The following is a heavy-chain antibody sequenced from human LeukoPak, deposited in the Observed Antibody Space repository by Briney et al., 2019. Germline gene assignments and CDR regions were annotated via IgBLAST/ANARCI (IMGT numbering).Heavy chain of an antibody. D-gene: IGHD3-22*01. V-gene: IGHV3-48*03. CDR2: ISSSGSTI. CDR1: GFTFSSYE. J-gene: IGHJ4*02. Sequence: GGSLRLSCAASGFTFSSYEMNWVRQAPGKGLEWVSYISSSGSTIYYADSVKGRFTISRDNSKNTLYLQMNSLRAEDTAVYYCAKDARITMIGVVRGARPYYFDYWGQGTLVTVSS. CDR3: AKDARITMIGVVRGARPYYFDY.